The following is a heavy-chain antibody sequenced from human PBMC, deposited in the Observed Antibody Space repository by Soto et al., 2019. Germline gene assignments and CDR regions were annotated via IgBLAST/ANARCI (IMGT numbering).Heavy chain of an antibody. V-gene: IGHV3-23*01. CDR1: GFTFGAFA. J-gene: IGHJ2*01. CDR2: ISFSDGGT. D-gene: IGHD2-15*01. Sequence: PGGSLRLSCAASGFTFGAFAMAWVRQRPGNGLEWVSSISFSDGGTYYADSVKGRLTISRDNSKNTLFLQMNSLRVEDTAVYYCVKDDRILGRRYFDLWGRGTLVTVSS. CDR3: VKDDRILGRRYFDL.